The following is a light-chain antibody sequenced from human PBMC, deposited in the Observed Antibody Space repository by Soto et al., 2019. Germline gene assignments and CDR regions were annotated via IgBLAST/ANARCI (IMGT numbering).Light chain of an antibody. V-gene: IGLV1-44*01. CDR1: GSNIGGNT. CDR3: AAWDDSLNGPV. CDR2: STN. J-gene: IGLJ2*01. Sequence: QSVLTQPPSASGTPGQRVTISCSGSGSNIGGNTVNWCQQRPGAAPKLLIDSTNHRPSGVPDRFFGSKSGTAASLAISGLQSEEEADYYCAAWDDSLNGPVFGGGTKLTVL.